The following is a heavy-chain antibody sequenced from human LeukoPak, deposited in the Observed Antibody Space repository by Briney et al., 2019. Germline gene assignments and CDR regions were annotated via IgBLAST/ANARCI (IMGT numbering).Heavy chain of an antibody. CDR1: GGSIRSYY. Sequence: SETLSLTCTVSGGSIRSYYWSWIRQPPGKGLEWIGYIYNSGSTNYNPSLKSRVTISVDTSKNQFSLKLSSVTAADTAVYYCARSRVGVTGVDHWGQGNLVTVSS. D-gene: IGHD1-26*01. V-gene: IGHV4-59*01. CDR2: IYNSGST. J-gene: IGHJ4*02. CDR3: ARSRVGVTGVDH.